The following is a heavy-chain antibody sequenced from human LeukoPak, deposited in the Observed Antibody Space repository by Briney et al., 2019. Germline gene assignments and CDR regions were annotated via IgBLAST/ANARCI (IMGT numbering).Heavy chain of an antibody. CDR3: ARDRIVVPAAKFVDWFDP. D-gene: IGHD2-2*01. V-gene: IGHV1-18*01. CDR1: GYTFTSYG. CDR2: ISAYNGNT. Sequence: GASVKVSCKASGYTFTSYGISWVRQAPGQGLEWMGWISAYNGNTNYAQKLQGRVTMTTDTSTSTAYMELRSLRSDDTAVYYCARDRIVVPAAKFVDWFDPWGQGTLVTVSS. J-gene: IGHJ5*02.